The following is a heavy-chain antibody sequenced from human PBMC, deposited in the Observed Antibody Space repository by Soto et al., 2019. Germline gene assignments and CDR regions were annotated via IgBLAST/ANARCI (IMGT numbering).Heavy chain of an antibody. Sequence: QVQLQESGPGLVKPSQTLSLTCTVSGGSISSGGYYWSWIRQHPGKGLEWIGYIYYSGSTYYNPSLKSRVTISVDTSKNQFSLKLSSVTAADTAVYYCARGYQYNWNDDTGYYGMDVWGQGTTVTVSS. CDR1: GGSISSGGYY. CDR2: IYYSGST. D-gene: IGHD1-20*01. V-gene: IGHV4-31*03. J-gene: IGHJ6*02. CDR3: ARGYQYNWNDDTGYYGMDV.